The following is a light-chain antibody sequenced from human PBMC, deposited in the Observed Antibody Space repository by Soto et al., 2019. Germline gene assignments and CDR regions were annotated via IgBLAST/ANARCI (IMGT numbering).Light chain of an antibody. CDR2: RNN. CDR3: AAWDDSLSAVV. V-gene: IGLV1-47*01. Sequence: QSVLTQPPSASGTPGQRVTISCSGSSSNIGSNYVYWYQQLPGTAPKLLIYRNNQRPSGVPDRFSGSKSGTSASRAISGLRSEDEAGYYCAAWDDSLSAVVFGGGTKLTVL. CDR1: SSNIGSNY. J-gene: IGLJ2*01.